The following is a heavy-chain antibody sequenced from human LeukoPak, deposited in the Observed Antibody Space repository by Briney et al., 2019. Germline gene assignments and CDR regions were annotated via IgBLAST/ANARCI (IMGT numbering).Heavy chain of an antibody. D-gene: IGHD4-11*01. Sequence: GGSLRLSCAASGFTFSTYWMKWVRQAPGKGLEWVASIKDDGSDKYYVDSVKGRFSISRDNAKNSLYLQMNSLRTEDTAVYYCAKGGHYNFDYWGQGTLVTVSS. CDR1: GFTFSTYW. CDR2: IKDDGSDK. J-gene: IGHJ4*02. CDR3: AKGGHYNFDY. V-gene: IGHV3-7*01.